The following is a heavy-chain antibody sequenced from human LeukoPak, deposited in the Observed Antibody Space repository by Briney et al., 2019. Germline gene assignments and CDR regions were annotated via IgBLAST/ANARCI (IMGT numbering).Heavy chain of an antibody. Sequence: SETLSLTCTVSGGSISSSGYYWGWIRQPPGKGLEWIGNIYYSGITYYNPSLEGRVTISVDTSKNQFSLKLSSVTAADTAVYYCARSYCSNGVCYTIDYWGQGTLVTVSS. CDR2: IYYSGIT. CDR3: ARSYCSNGVCYTIDY. V-gene: IGHV4-39*01. J-gene: IGHJ4*02. CDR1: GGSISSSGYY. D-gene: IGHD2-8*01.